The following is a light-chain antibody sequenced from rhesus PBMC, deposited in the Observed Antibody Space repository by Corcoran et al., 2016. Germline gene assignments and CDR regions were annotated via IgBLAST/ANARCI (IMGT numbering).Light chain of an antibody. Sequence: ETVLTQSQPPLSWSPGERPTLPSRARQRVGGNLACSTRKPGQAPRLRIYGASSRATGSPDRFSGSGSGTDFTLTISSLEPEDVGVYYCQQSSNLYSFGQGTKVEIK. CDR1: QRVGGN. CDR2: GAS. V-gene: IGKV3-24*04. CDR3: QQSSNLYS. J-gene: IGKJ2*01.